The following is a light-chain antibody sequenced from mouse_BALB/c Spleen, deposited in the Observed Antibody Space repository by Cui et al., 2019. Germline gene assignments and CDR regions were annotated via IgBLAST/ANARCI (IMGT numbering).Light chain of an antibody. V-gene: IGKV4-68*01. CDR1: SSESH. CDR3: QQWSSNPLT. CDR2: LTS. J-gene: IGKJ5*01. Sequence: QLALTQSPALICASPGDKVTMTSSASSSESHMYWYQQKPRSSPKPWIYLTSNLASGVPARFSGSGSGTSYSLTISSMEAEDAATYYCQQWSSNPLTFGAGTKLELK.